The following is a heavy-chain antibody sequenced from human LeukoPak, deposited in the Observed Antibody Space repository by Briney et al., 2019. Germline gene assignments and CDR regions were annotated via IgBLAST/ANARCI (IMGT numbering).Heavy chain of an antibody. D-gene: IGHD1-26*01. CDR2: MYYRGSS. J-gene: IGHJ4*02. CDR3: ANAASYSVDY. CDR1: GGSISSSGYY. V-gene: IGHV4-39*01. Sequence: KPSETLSLTCTVSGGSISSSGYYWGWIRQPPGKGLEWIGSMYYRGSSYYNPSLKSRVTMSVDTSKNQFSLELSSVTVADTAVYYCANAASYSVDYWGQGTLVTVSS.